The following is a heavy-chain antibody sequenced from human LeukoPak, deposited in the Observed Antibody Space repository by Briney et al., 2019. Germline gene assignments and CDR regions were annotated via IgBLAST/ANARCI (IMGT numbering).Heavy chain of an antibody. J-gene: IGHJ4*02. CDR2: INPNNGGT. Sequence: ASVKVSCKASGYIFTAYYMHWVRQAPGQGLEWMGWINPNNGGTNYAQKFQGRVTMTRDTSISTAYTELRRLRSDDTAVYYCARDPGRYFGYWGQGTLVTVSS. CDR3: ARDPGRYFGY. CDR1: GYIFTAYY. V-gene: IGHV1-2*02.